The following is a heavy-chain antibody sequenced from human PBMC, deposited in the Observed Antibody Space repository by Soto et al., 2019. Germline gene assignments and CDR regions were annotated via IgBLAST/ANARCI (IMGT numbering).Heavy chain of an antibody. J-gene: IGHJ6*02. Sequence: ASVKVSCKASGGTFSSYAISWVRQAPGQGLEWMGGIIPIFGTANYAQKFQGRVTITADESTSTAYMELSSLRSEDTAVYYCARMPYSGSYSYYYYGMDVWGQGTTVTVSS. CDR1: GGTFSSYA. V-gene: IGHV1-69*13. D-gene: IGHD1-26*01. CDR2: IIPIFGTA. CDR3: ARMPYSGSYSYYYYGMDV.